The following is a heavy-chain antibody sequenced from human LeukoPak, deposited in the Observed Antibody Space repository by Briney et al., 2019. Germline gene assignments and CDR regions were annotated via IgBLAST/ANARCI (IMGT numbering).Heavy chain of an antibody. D-gene: IGHD6-19*01. CDR3: ARDFYEVAGTRWDCFDP. CDR2: ISTHNGDT. J-gene: IGHJ5*02. Sequence: GASVRVSCEASGYTFSNYGISWVRQAPGQGLEWMGWISTHNGDTNYAQRFQGRVTMTTDTSTKTVHMELRSLRSDDTAVYYCARDFYEVAGTRWDCFDPWGQGTLVTVSS. CDR1: GYTFSNYG. V-gene: IGHV1-18*01.